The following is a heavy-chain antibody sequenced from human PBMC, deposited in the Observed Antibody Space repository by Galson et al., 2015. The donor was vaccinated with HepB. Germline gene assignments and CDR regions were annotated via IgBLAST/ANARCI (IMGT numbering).Heavy chain of an antibody. Sequence: SLRLSCAASGFTFSSYAMHWVRQAPGKGLEWVAVISYDGSNKYYADSVKGRFTISRDNSKNTLYLQMNSLRAEDTAVYYCARGKTPDYWGQGTLVTVSS. CDR2: ISYDGSNK. CDR3: ARGKTPDY. CDR1: GFTFSSYA. J-gene: IGHJ4*02. V-gene: IGHV3-30-3*01.